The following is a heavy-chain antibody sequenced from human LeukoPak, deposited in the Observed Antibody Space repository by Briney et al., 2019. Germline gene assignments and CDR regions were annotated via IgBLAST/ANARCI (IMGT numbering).Heavy chain of an antibody. CDR1: GYAFTEYA. J-gene: IGHJ5*02. D-gene: IGHD5-12*01. Sequence: ASVKVSCKASGYAFTEYAMNWVRQAPGQGLEWMGWINTYTGNPTYGQGLTGRFVFSLDTSVSTAYLQINSLKAEDSAVYYCARGPIRISGSVAFDPWGQGTLVTVSS. V-gene: IGHV7-4-1*02. CDR2: INTYTGNP. CDR3: ARGPIRISGSVAFDP.